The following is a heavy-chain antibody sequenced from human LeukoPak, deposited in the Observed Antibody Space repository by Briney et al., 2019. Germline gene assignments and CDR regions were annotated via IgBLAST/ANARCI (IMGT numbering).Heavy chain of an antibody. V-gene: IGHV3-74*01. CDR1: GFNLRDYW. CDR2: LDTDGTYT. CDR3: VRDPSNSGNWFDL. D-gene: IGHD4-11*01. J-gene: IGHJ5*02. Sequence: PGGSLRLSCAASGFNLRDYWMHWVRQAPGKGLVWVSRLDTDGTYTNYADSVTGRFTISRDNAKNTLYLQMDSLRAEDTSFYYCVRDPSNSGNWFDLWGQGTLVTVSS.